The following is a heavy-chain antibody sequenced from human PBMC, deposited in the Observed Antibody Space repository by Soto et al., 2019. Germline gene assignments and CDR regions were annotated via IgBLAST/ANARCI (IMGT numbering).Heavy chain of an antibody. CDR2: INHSGST. Sequence: QVQLQQWGAGLLKPSETLSLTCAVYGGSFSGYYWSWIRQPPGKGLEWIGEINHSGSTNYNPSLKSRVTISVDTSKNQCSLKLSSVTAADTAVYYCARVLSADGSGSYYEEWGQGTLVTVSS. CDR1: GGSFSGYY. D-gene: IGHD3-10*01. CDR3: ARVLSADGSGSYYEE. J-gene: IGHJ4*02. V-gene: IGHV4-34*01.